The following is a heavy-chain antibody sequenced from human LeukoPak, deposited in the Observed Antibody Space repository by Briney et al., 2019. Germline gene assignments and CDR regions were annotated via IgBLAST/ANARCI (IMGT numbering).Heavy chain of an antibody. CDR3: LRGDRRDY. Sequence: GGSLGLSCEASGFTFNTYSMNWARQAPGKGLEWVSSIDSSGGYMFYADSVKGRFIISRDNAKDSLYLQMNSLRVEDTAVYYCLRGDRRDYWGQGTLVTVSS. J-gene: IGHJ4*02. V-gene: IGHV3-21*06. CDR2: IDSSGGYM. CDR1: GFTFNTYS.